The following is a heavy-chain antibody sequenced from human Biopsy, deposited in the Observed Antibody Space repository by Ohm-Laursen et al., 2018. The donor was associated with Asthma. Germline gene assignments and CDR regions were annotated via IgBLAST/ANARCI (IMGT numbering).Heavy chain of an antibody. CDR2: INPFGGSS. CDR3: AREATSGEVPFGYFYALDV. Sequence: ASVKVSCKVSGYTFTSYYMHWVRQAPGRGLEWMGMINPFGGSSNFAQKFQGRLTMTRDTSTRTVYMELSSLRSEDTAVYYCAREATSGEVPFGYFYALDVWGEGTTVTVSS. D-gene: IGHD2-2*01. J-gene: IGHJ6*04. CDR1: GYTFTSYY. V-gene: IGHV1-46*01.